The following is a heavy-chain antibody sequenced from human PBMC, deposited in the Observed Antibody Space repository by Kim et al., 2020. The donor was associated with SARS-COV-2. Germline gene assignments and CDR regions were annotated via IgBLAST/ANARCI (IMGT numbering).Heavy chain of an antibody. CDR3: ASGLGGRFDP. V-gene: IGHV6-1*01. CDR2: YN. D-gene: IGHD3-16*01. Sequence: YNEYAVSVKSRITINPVTSMNQFSLQVNSVTPEDTAVYYCASGLGGRFDPWGQGTLVTVSS. J-gene: IGHJ5*02.